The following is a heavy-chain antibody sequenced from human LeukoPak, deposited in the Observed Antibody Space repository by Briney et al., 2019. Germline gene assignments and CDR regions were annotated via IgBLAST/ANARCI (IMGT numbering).Heavy chain of an antibody. J-gene: IGHJ6*02. V-gene: IGHV4-59*01. D-gene: IGHD6-19*01. Sequence: SETLSLTCTVSGGSISSYYWSWIRQPPGKGLEWIGYIYYSGSTNYNPSLKSRVTISIDTSKNQFSLKLSSVIAADTAVYYCARGEAVAGTGLSSQQYYHGMDVWGQGTTVTVSS. CDR3: ARGEAVAGTGLSSQQYYHGMDV. CDR1: GGSISSYY. CDR2: IYYSGST.